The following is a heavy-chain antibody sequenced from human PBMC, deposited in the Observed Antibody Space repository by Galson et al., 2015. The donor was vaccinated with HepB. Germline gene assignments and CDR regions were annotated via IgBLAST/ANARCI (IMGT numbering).Heavy chain of an antibody. Sequence: SLRLSCAASGFTFSSYAMTWVRQAPGKGLEWVSGISGSGGSTYYADSVKGRLTISRDNSKNTLYLQMNSLRAEDTAVYYCAKWGGPSRIVVAGSHFYYGMDVLGQGPTVTVSS. V-gene: IGHV3-23*01. J-gene: IGHJ6*02. CDR1: GFTFSSYA. CDR3: AKWGGPSRIVVAGSHFYYGMDV. CDR2: ISGSGGST. D-gene: IGHD6-19*01.